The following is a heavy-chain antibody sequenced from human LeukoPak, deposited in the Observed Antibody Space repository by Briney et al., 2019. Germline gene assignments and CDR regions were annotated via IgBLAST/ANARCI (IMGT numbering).Heavy chain of an antibody. CDR2: ISSSSSYI. Sequence: GGSLRLSCAASGFTFSSYSMNWGRQAPGKGLEWVSSISSSSSYIYYADSVKGRFTISRDNAKNSLYLQMNSLRAEDTAVYYCARDRLLEDRHYYSYYYMDVWGKGTTVTVSS. CDR1: GFTFSSYS. J-gene: IGHJ6*03. V-gene: IGHV3-21*01. D-gene: IGHD1-1*01. CDR3: ARDRLLEDRHYYSYYYMDV.